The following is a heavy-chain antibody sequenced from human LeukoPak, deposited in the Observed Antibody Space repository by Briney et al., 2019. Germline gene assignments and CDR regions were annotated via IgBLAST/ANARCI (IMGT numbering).Heavy chain of an antibody. J-gene: IGHJ4*02. D-gene: IGHD2-2*01. CDR1: GFTFSSYG. Sequence: GGSLRLSCAASGFTFSSYGMHWVRQAPGKGLEWVAVISYDGSNKYYADSVKGRFTISRDNPKNTLYLQMNSLRAEDTAVYYCAKGYVGDCSSTSCYSPLDYWGQGTLVTVSS. CDR2: ISYDGSNK. CDR3: AKGYVGDCSSTSCYSPLDY. V-gene: IGHV3-30*18.